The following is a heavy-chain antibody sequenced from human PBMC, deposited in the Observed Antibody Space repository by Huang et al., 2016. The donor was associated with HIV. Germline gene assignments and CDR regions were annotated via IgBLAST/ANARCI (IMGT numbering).Heavy chain of an antibody. D-gene: IGHD2-8*02. Sequence: EVQLVESGGGLIQPGGSLRLSCAASGFTVSTNDMTWVRQAPGKGLEGVSLIYSGGTTYYADSGKGRFTISRDESENKRYLHMTSLRAGDTAVYYCAKEGDTGAALGYWGQGTLVTVS. J-gene: IGHJ4*02. CDR1: GFTVSTND. V-gene: IGHV3-53*01. CDR2: IYSGGTT. CDR3: AKEGDTGAALGY.